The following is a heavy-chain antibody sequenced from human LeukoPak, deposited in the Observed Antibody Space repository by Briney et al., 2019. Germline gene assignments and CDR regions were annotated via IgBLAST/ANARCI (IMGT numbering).Heavy chain of an antibody. D-gene: IGHD3-22*01. J-gene: IGHJ4*02. CDR3: ARDLYDSSGYYSHFDY. Sequence: GGSLRLSCAASGFTFSSYSMDWVRQAPGKGLEWVSSISSSSSYIYYADSVKGRFTISRDNAKNSLYLQMNSLRAEDTAVYYCARDLYDSSGYYSHFDYWGQGTLVTVSS. CDR1: GFTFSSYS. V-gene: IGHV3-21*01. CDR2: ISSSSSYI.